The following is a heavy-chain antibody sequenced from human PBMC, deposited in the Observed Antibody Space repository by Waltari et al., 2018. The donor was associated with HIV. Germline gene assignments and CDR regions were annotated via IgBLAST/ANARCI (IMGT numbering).Heavy chain of an antibody. CDR3: NKEGYADDSWSCSHSYYGLAV. V-gene: IGHV3-74*02. CDR2: NNSDAGAK. Sequence: LVESGGGSVPPGKSLKLSCADSGFSFSDYWMHWVRQSRRKGLVCVKRNNSDAGAKKNAGSVRGRCSISRANRNNVLYLYMSSMRSGNASTYYSNKEGYADDSWSCSHSYYGLAVSGQETTVTV. CDR1: GFSFSDYW. D-gene: IGHD3-3*01. J-gene: IGHJ6*02.